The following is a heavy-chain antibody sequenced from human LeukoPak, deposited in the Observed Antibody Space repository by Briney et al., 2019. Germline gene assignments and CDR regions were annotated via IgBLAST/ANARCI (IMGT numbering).Heavy chain of an antibody. J-gene: IGHJ3*01. Sequence: GGSLRLSRAASGFTFRSYAMHWVRQAPGKGLEWVAVISYDGSNKYYADSVKGRFTISRDNSKNTLYLQMNSLRAEDTAVYYCASSSTSPVSSSGPPKYWGQGTMVTVSS. D-gene: IGHD2-2*01. V-gene: IGHV3-30-3*01. CDR3: ASSSTSPVSSSGPPKY. CDR2: ISYDGSNK. CDR1: GFTFRSYA.